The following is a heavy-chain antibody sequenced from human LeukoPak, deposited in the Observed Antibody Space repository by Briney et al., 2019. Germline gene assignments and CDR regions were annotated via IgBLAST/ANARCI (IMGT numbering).Heavy chain of an antibody. CDR3: ATTRSNAFWSGYPDY. J-gene: IGHJ4*02. CDR1: GGSISSSSYY. Sequence: PSETLSLTCTVSGGSISSSSYYWGWIRQPPGKGLEWIGSIYYSGSTYYNPSLKSRVTISVDTSKNQFSLKLSSVTAADTAVYYCATTRSNAFWSGYPDYWGQGTLVTVSS. D-gene: IGHD3-3*01. V-gene: IGHV4-39*01. CDR2: IYYSGST.